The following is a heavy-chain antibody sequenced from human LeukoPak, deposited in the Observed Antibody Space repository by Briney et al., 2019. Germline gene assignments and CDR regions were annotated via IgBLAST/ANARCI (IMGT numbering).Heavy chain of an antibody. J-gene: IGHJ4*02. V-gene: IGHV4-59*01. CDR3: ARVSGYDWESFYDY. Sequence: SETLSLTCTVSGGSISSYYWSWIREPPGKGLEWIGYIYYSGSTNYNPSLKSRVTISVDTSKNQFSLKLSSVTAADTAVYYCARVSGYDWESFYDYWGQGTLVTVSS. CDR2: IYYSGST. CDR1: GGSISSYY. D-gene: IGHD5-12*01.